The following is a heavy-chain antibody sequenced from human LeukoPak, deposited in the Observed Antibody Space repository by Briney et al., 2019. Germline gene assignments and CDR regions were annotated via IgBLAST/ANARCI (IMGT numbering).Heavy chain of an antibody. V-gene: IGHV3-66*01. D-gene: IGHD1-1*01. J-gene: IGHJ6*02. Sequence: GRSPRLSCAASGFTFSSYGMHWVRQAPGKGLEWVSVIYSGGGTYYADSVKGRFTISRDNSKNTLYLQMNSLRVEDTAVYYCASAPQLWSYGMDVWGQGTTVTVSS. CDR2: IYSGGGT. CDR1: GFTFSSYG. CDR3: ASAPQLWSYGMDV.